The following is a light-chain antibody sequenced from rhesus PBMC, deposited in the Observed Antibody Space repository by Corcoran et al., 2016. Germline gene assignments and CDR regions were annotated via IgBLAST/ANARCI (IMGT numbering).Light chain of an antibody. CDR1: QGITND. CDR2: EAS. V-gene: IGKV1-25*01. Sequence: DIQMTQSPSSLSASVGDRVTITCRASQGITNDLAWYQPTPGETPKLLIYEASSLQSGIPSRFSGSGSGTDVTLTISSLQPEDFATYYCQHYYSTPWTFGQGTKVEIK. CDR3: QHYYSTPWT. J-gene: IGKJ1*01.